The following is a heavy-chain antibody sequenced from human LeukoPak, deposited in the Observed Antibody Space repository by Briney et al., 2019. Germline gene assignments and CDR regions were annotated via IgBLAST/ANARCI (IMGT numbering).Heavy chain of an antibody. CDR3: ARDPYGGKGDY. CDR1: GYTFTSYY. CDR2: INPSGGST. Sequence: ASVKVSCKASGYTFTSYYMHWVRQARGQGLEWMGIINPSGGSTSYAQKFQGRVTMTRDTSTSTVYMELSSLRSEDTAVYYCARDPYGGKGDYWGQGTLVTVSS. D-gene: IGHD4-17*01. V-gene: IGHV1-46*01. J-gene: IGHJ4*02.